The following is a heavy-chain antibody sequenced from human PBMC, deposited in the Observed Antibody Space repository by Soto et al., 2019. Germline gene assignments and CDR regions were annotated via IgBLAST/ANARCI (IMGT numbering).Heavy chain of an antibody. Sequence: PGESLRLSCAASGFTFSSYGMHWVRQAPGKGLEWVAVISYDGSNKYYADSVKGRFTISRDNSKNTLYLQMNSLRAEDTAVYYCANGGFGSGWPFDYWGQGTLVTVSS. D-gene: IGHD6-19*01. J-gene: IGHJ4*02. V-gene: IGHV3-30*18. CDR2: ISYDGSNK. CDR1: GFTFSSYG. CDR3: ANGGFGSGWPFDY.